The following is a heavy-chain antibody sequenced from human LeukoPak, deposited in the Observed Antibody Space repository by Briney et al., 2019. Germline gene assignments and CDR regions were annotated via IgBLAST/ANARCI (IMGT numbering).Heavy chain of an antibody. Sequence: GRSLRLSCAASGFTFSSYAMHWVRQAPGKGLEWVTVISYDGSNKYYADSVKGRFTISRDNSKNTLYLQMNSLRAEDTAVYYCARAGGSGSYSNRNWFDPWGQGTLVTVSS. CDR1: GFTFSSYA. J-gene: IGHJ5*02. D-gene: IGHD3-10*01. CDR3: ARAGGSGSYSNRNWFDP. V-gene: IGHV3-30-3*01. CDR2: ISYDGSNK.